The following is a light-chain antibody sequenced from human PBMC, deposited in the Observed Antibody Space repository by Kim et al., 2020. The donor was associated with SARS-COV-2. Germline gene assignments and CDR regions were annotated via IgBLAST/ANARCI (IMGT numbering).Light chain of an antibody. J-gene: IGKJ5*01. V-gene: IGKV1-16*02. Sequence: ASIGDRVNITCRASQGINSYLAWFQQKPGKAPKSLIYGAFSLQSGVPSKFSGSASGTDFTLTISSLQPEDSATYFCQQYNSYPITFGQGTRLDIK. CDR2: GAF. CDR3: QQYNSYPIT. CDR1: QGINSY.